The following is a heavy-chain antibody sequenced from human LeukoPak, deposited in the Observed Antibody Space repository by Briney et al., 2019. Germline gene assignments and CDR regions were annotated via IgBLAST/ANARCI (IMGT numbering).Heavy chain of an antibody. CDR2: INIDGSST. CDR3: ARDFMYNTLCTGC. CDR1: GFTFSTYW. J-gene: IGHJ4*02. D-gene: IGHD1-14*01. Sequence: GGSLRLSCAASGFTFSTYWMHWVRQAPGKGLMWVSRINIDGSSTNYADSVKGRFTISRDNAKNTLYLQMNSLRAEDTAVYYCARDFMYNTLCTGCWGQGTLVTASS. V-gene: IGHV3-74*01.